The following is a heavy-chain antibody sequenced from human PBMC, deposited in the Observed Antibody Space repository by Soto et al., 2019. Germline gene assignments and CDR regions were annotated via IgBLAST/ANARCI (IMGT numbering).Heavy chain of an antibody. CDR1: CGSISSYY. CDR2: IYYSGST. D-gene: IGHD2-2*01. CDR3: ARDYHGWLDP. V-gene: IGHV4-59*01. Sequence: PSETLSLTCTVSCGSISSYYWSWIRQPPGKGLEWIGYIYYSGSTNYNPSLKSRVTISVDTSKNQFSLKLSSVTAADTAVYYCARDYHGWLDPWGQGTLVTVSS. J-gene: IGHJ5*02.